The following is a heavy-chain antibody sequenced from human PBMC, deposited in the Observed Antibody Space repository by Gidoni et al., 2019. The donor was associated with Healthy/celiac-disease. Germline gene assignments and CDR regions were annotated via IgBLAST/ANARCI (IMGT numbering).Heavy chain of an antibody. Sequence: EVQLLESGGGLVQLGGSLRLYCDASGFAFSSFAMSWVRQAPGKGLEWVSAISGSGGSTYYADSVKGRFTISRDNSKNTLYLQMNSLRAEDTAVYYCAKSMADYDTYYYYGMDVWGQGTTVTVSS. CDR2: ISGSGGST. CDR3: AKSMADYDTYYYYGMDV. CDR1: GFAFSSFA. D-gene: IGHD3-9*01. V-gene: IGHV3-23*01. J-gene: IGHJ6*02.